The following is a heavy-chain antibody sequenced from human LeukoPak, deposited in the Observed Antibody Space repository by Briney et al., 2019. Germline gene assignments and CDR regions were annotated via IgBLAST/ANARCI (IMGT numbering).Heavy chain of an antibody. CDR1: GFTFSSYA. CDR3: ARERGYYFDY. J-gene: IGHJ4*02. V-gene: IGHV3-23*01. Sequence: QTGGSLRLSCAASGFTFSSYAMSWVRQAPGKGLEWVSTISGSGGSTYYADSVKGRFTVSRDTSKNTLYLQMNSLRAEDTAVYYCARERGYYFDYWGQGTLVTVSS. CDR2: ISGSGGST.